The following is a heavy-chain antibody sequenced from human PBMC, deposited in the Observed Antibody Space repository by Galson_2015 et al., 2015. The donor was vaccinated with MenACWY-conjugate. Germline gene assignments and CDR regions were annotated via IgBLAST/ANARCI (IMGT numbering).Heavy chain of an antibody. Sequence: QSGAEVKKPGESLKISCQGSGYTFTSYWIAWVRQMPGKGLEWMGIIYPSDSDSRYSPPFPGQVIFSADKSTRTAYLQWTSLKTSDTAMYYCARRADSVFGGVEHWGQGTLVTVSS. CDR3: ARRADSVFGGVEH. V-gene: IGHV5-51*01. CDR2: IYPSDSDS. J-gene: IGHJ5*02. D-gene: IGHD3-16*01. CDR1: GYTFTSYW.